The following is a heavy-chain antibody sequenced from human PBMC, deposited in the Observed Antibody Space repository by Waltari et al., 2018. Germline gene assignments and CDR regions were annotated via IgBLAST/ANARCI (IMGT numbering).Heavy chain of an antibody. D-gene: IGHD3-3*01. V-gene: IGHV3-7*01. CDR3: ARISIGDFWSGYFHFDY. CDR2: IKQDGSEK. CDR1: GFTFSSYW. J-gene: IGHJ4*02. Sequence: EVQLVESGGGLVQPGGSLRLSCAASGFTFSSYWMSWVRQAPGKGLEWVANIKQDGSEKYYVDSVKGRFTISRDNAKNSLYLQMNSLRAEDTAVYYCARISIGDFWSGYFHFDYWGQGTLVTVSS.